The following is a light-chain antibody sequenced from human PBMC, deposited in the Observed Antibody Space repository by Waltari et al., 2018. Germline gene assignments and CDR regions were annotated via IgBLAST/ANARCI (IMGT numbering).Light chain of an antibody. CDR1: PDINCNW. CDR2: AAS. J-gene: IGKJ4*01. CDR3: QQYDWSVVT. Sequence: SCRARPDINCNWLTWYQQKPGQAPRLLIYAASTRAPGNPDRFSGSCSGTNFSLPISRLEPEDSAAYYCQQYDWSVVTFGGGTKVEIK. V-gene: IGKV3-20*01.